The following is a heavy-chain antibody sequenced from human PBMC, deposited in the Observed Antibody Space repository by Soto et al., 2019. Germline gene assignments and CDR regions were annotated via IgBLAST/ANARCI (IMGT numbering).Heavy chain of an antibody. CDR1: GGSISSYY. V-gene: IGHV4-59*08. D-gene: IGHD3-10*01. CDR2: IYYSGST. CDR3: ARFGEFDCFDY. J-gene: IGHJ4*02. Sequence: SETLSLTCTVSGGSISSYYWSWIRQPPGKGLEWIGYIYYSGSTNYNPSLKSRVTISVDTSKNQFSLKLSSVTAADTAVYYCARFGEFDCFDYWGQGTLVTVSS.